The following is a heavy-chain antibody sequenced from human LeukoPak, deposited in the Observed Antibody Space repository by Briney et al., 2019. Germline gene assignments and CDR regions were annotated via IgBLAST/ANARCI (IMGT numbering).Heavy chain of an antibody. Sequence: IPGGSLRLSCAASGFTFTNAWMSWVRQAPGKGLEWVGHINSKTGDGTTDYAAPVKGRFTISRDDSKNTLYLQMNSLKTEDTAVYYCTAPRGVRGVFFDYWGQGTLVTVSS. J-gene: IGHJ4*02. D-gene: IGHD3-10*01. V-gene: IGHV3-15*01. CDR1: GFTFTNAW. CDR2: INSKTGDGTT. CDR3: TAPRGVRGVFFDY.